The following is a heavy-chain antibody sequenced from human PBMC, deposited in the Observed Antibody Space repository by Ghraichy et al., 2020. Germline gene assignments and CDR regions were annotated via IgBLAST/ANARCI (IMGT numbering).Heavy chain of an antibody. CDR2: ISSGSRHI. J-gene: IGHJ4*02. D-gene: IGHD2-15*01. V-gene: IGHV3-21*01. Sequence: GESLNISCTASGFTFSTYTMTWVRQAPGKGLEWVSSISSGSRHIYYAGSVKGRFTVSRDNAKNSLDLQMNNMRVEDTAVYFCARDKGDLGYCSGGNCYSEDYWGQGALVTVSS. CDR1: GFTFSTYT. CDR3: ARDKGDLGYCSGGNCYSEDY.